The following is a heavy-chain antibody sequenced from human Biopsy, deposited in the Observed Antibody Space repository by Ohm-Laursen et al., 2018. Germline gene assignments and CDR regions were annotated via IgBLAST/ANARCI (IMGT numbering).Heavy chain of an antibody. CDR2: VYYSGTT. J-gene: IGHJ6*02. CDR1: NVSFSSFY. CDR3: ARDVKRYCSGTSCYSGYFGMDV. Sequence: SDTLSLTCAVYNVSFSSFYWSWIRQPPGKGLEWIGDVYYSGTTNYNPSLKSRLTISVDTSKNQFSLNLNSVTAADTAVYFCARDVKRYCSGTSCYSGYFGMDVWGQGTTVTVSS. V-gene: IGHV4-59*01. D-gene: IGHD2-2*01.